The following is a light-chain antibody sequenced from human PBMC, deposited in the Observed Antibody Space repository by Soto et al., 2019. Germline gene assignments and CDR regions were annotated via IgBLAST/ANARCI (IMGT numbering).Light chain of an antibody. V-gene: IGKV3-11*01. CDR2: DAS. Sequence: EIVLTQSPATLSLSLGERATLSCRASQSVSAYLAWYQQKPGQAPRLLIYDASNRATGIPARFSGSGSGTDFTTTISCLEPEDFAVYYCQQRSSFGQGTRLEIK. CDR3: QQRSS. CDR1: QSVSAY. J-gene: IGKJ5*01.